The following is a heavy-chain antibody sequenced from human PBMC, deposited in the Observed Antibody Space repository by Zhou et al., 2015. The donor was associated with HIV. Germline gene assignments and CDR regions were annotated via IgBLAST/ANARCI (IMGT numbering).Heavy chain of an antibody. D-gene: IGHD5-12*01. CDR2: ISGYNGNT. J-gene: IGHJ4*02. CDR3: ARDKAKRFGWLRPPWD. V-gene: IGHV1-18*01. CDR1: GYTFNNYG. Sequence: QVHLVQSGPEVKKPGASVKVSCKTSGYTFNNYGMTWVRQAPGQGLEWMGWISGYNGNTEYAQKFQGRITMTTDSSARSVYMELRRLRSDDTAVYYCARDKAKRFGWLRPPWDWGQGTLITVTS.